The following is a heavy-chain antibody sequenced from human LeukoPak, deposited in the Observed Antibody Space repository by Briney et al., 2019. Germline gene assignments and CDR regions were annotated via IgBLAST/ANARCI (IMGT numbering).Heavy chain of an antibody. CDR2: IWYDGSNK. CDR1: GFTFSSYG. V-gene: IGHV3-33*01. J-gene: IGHJ5*02. D-gene: IGHD1-20*01. Sequence: PGGSLRLSCAASGFTFSSYGMHWVRQAPGKGLEWVAVIWYDGSNKYYADSVKGRFTISRDNSKNTLYLQTNSLRAEDTAVYYCASFITGTTSWGQGTLVTVSS. CDR3: ASFITGTTS.